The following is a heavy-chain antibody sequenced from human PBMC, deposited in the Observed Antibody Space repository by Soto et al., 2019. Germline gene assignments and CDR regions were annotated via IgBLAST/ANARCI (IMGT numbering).Heavy chain of an antibody. CDR2: IGDSGSST. V-gene: IGHV3-23*01. D-gene: IGHD6-19*01. J-gene: IGHJ4*02. CDR3: AKGGGWLYYFDY. CDR1: GFTFSTFA. Sequence: GVLRLSCAASGFTFSTFAMNWVRQAPGKGLEWVSAIGDSGSSTYYADSLRGRFTISRDNSKNTLYLQMNSLRAEDTAVYYCAKGGGWLYYFDYWGQGTPVTVSS.